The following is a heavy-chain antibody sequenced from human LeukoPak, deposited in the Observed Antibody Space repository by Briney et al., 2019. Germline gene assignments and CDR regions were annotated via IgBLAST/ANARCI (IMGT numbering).Heavy chain of an antibody. CDR3: ARDFSWGVDY. Sequence: AAVKVSCKTSAYSFTVYFFHWMRQAPGQGRELIGSINANSGDTNYAQQFQGRLTMTRNRSISTVYMELSRLRTDDTAVYYCARDFSWGVDYWGQGTLVTVSS. J-gene: IGHJ4*02. D-gene: IGHD3-10*01. CDR2: INANSGDT. CDR1: AYSFTVYF. V-gene: IGHV1-2*02.